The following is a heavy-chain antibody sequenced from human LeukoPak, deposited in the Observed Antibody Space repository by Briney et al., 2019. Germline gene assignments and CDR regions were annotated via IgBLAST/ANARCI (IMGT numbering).Heavy chain of an antibody. V-gene: IGHV4-39*01. CDR1: GGSISSSSYY. Sequence: SETLSLTCTVSGGSISSSSYYWGWIRQPPGKGLEWIGSIYYSGSTYYNPSLKSRVTISVDTSKNQFSLKLSSVTAADTALYYCARQDSSSWYWYFDLWGRGTLVTVSS. D-gene: IGHD6-13*01. J-gene: IGHJ2*01. CDR2: IYYSGST. CDR3: ARQDSSSWYWYFDL.